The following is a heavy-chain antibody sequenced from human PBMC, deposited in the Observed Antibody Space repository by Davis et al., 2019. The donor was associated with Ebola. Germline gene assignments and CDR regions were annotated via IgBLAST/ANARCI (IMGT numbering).Heavy chain of an antibody. V-gene: IGHV4-39*02. CDR2: IYYSGST. D-gene: IGHD5-12*01. Sequence: SETLSLTCTVSGGSISSSLYYWSWIRQPPGTGLEWIGSIYYSGSTYYNPSLKSRVTISVDTSKNQFSLKLSSVTAADTAVYYCARDPKYSGYALGYLFDYWGQGTLVTVSS. J-gene: IGHJ4*02. CDR3: ARDPKYSGYALGYLFDY. CDR1: GGSISSSLYY.